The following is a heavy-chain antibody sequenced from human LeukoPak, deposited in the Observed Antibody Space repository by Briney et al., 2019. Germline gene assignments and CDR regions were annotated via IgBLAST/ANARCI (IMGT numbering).Heavy chain of an antibody. J-gene: IGHJ6*04. V-gene: IGHV3-30*18. D-gene: IGHD3-10*02. CDR2: TSYDGSNK. CDR1: GFTFSNYV. CDR3: AELGITMIGGV. Sequence: GSLRLSCAASGFTFSNYVMHWVRQAPGKGLEWVAATSYDGSNKDYADSVKGRFTISGANSKNTLYLQMNSLRAEDTAVYYCAELGITMIGGVWGKGTTVTISS.